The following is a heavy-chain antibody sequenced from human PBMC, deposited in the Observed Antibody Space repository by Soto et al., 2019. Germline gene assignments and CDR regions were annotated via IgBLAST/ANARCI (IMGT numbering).Heavy chain of an antibody. J-gene: IGHJ4*02. Sequence: GGFLRLSCAASGFTFSSYAMSWVRQAPGKGLEWVSAISGSGGSTYYADSVKGRFTISRDNSKNTLYLQMNSLRAEDTAVYYCAKDNLLWFGELSNLDYWGQGTLVTVSS. V-gene: IGHV3-23*01. CDR1: GFTFSSYA. D-gene: IGHD3-10*01. CDR2: ISGSGGST. CDR3: AKDNLLWFGELSNLDY.